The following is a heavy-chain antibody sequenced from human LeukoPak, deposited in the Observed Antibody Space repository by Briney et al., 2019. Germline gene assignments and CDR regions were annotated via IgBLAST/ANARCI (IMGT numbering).Heavy chain of an antibody. CDR2: IYYSGST. CDR3: ARDGDGYNYASSYFDY. J-gene: IGHJ4*02. Sequence: SETLSLTCTVSGGSISSSSYYWGWIRQPPGKGLEWIGSIYYSGSTYYNPSPKSRVTISVDTSKNQFSLKLSSVTAADTAVYYCARDGDGYNYASSYFDYWGQGTLVTVSS. D-gene: IGHD5-24*01. V-gene: IGHV4-39*07. CDR1: GGSISSSSYY.